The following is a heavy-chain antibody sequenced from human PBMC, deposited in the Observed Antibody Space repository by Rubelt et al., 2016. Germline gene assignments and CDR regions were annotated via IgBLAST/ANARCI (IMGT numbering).Heavy chain of an antibody. Sequence: QVQLQESGPGLVKPSETLSLTCTVSGGSISSYYWSWIRQPPGKGLEWIGYIYYSGGTNYNPSLKSRVTISVDTSKNQFSLKLSSVTAADTAVYYCARDVDYYDSSGYHDAFDIWGQGTMVTVSS. V-gene: IGHV4-59*01. CDR2: IYYSGGT. D-gene: IGHD3-22*01. J-gene: IGHJ3*02. CDR1: GGSISSYY. CDR3: ARDVDYYDSSGYHDAFDI.